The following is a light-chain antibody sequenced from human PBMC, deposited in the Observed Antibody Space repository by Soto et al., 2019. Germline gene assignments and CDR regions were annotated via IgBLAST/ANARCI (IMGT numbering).Light chain of an antibody. CDR1: QSISTW. J-gene: IGKJ1*01. Sequence: DIQMTQSPSTLSASVGDRVTITCRASQSISTWLAWYQQKPVKAPKVLIYDASTLQSGVPSRFSGSGSGTEFTLTISSLQPDDFATYYCQQYKSYSRTFGLGTRVEIK. V-gene: IGKV1-5*01. CDR3: QQYKSYSRT. CDR2: DAS.